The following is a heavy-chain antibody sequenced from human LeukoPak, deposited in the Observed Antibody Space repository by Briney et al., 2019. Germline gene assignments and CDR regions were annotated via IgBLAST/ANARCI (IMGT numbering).Heavy chain of an antibody. Sequence: SETLSLTCTVSGGSVSTRSYYWSWIRQPPGNGLEWIGSIYYYSGSTSYNPSLKSRVTISVDTSKNQFSLKPSSVTAADTAVYYCALDSSSSSGDAFDIWGQGTMVTVSS. V-gene: IGHV4-39*07. CDR3: ALDSSSSSGDAFDI. D-gene: IGHD6-6*01. J-gene: IGHJ3*02. CDR2: IYYYSGST. CDR1: GGSVSTRSYY.